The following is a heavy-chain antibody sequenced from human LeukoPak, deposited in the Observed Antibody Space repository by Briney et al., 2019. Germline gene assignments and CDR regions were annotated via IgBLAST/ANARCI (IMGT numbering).Heavy chain of an antibody. Sequence: ASVKVSCKASGYTFTGYYMHWVRQAPGQGLEWMGWINPNSGGTNYAQKFQGRVTMTRDTSISTAYMELSSLRSDDTAVYYCAKEGAVAGTAGGDRFDPWGQGTLVTVSS. CDR3: AKEGAVAGTAGGDRFDP. D-gene: IGHD6-19*01. CDR1: GYTFTGYY. V-gene: IGHV1-2*02. CDR2: INPNSGGT. J-gene: IGHJ5*02.